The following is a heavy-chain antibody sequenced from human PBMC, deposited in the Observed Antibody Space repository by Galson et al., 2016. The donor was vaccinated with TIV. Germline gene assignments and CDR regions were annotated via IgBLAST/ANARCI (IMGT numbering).Heavy chain of an antibody. CDR1: GFTFIDYD. CDR3: AKGERQYRGYDWGFDY. D-gene: IGHD5-12*01. V-gene: IGHV3-23*01. J-gene: IGHJ4*02. Sequence: SLRLSCAASGFTFIDYDINWVRQAPGKGLEWVSSISGSGLSTYYTDSVKGRFTISRDNSKNTLYLQMNGLRAEDTAIYYCAKGERQYRGYDWGFDYWGQGALVTVSS. CDR2: ISGSGLST.